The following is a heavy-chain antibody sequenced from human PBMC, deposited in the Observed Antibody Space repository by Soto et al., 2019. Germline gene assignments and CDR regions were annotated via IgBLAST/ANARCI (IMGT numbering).Heavy chain of an antibody. D-gene: IGHD2-2*01. CDR1: GGSISSGDYY. CDR2: IYYSGST. V-gene: IGHV4-30-4*01. CDR3: DRSRGDCICSSCYGPFDY. J-gene: IGHJ4*02. Sequence: QVQLQESGPGLVKPSQTLSLTCTVSGGSISSGDYYWSWIRQPPGKGLEWIGYIYYSGSTYYNPSLHSRFTISVDTSNTQPSRKRSSVTAADPAVYYCDRSRGDCICSSCYGPFDYWGQGSLVTVSS.